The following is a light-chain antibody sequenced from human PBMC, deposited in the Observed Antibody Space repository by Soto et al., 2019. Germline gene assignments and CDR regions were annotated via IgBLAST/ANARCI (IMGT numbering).Light chain of an antibody. J-gene: IGKJ1*01. CDR1: QSVSSN. V-gene: IGKV3-15*01. CDR2: GAS. CDR3: QQYSNWPPWT. Sequence: EMVMTQSPATLSVSPGERATLSCRASQSVSSNLAWYQQKPGQAPRLLIYGASTRATGIPARFSGSGSGTEFTLTISSLQSEDFSFYYCQQYSNWPPWTFGQGTKVEIK.